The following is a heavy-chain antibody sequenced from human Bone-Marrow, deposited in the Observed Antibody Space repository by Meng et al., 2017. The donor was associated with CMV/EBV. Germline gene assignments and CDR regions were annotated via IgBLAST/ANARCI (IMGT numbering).Heavy chain of an antibody. D-gene: IGHD1-26*01. CDR2: INPNSGGT. Sequence: ASVKVSCKASGYTFTGYYMHWVRQAPGQGLEWMGWINPNSGGTNYAQKFQGRVTMTRDTSISIAYMELSRLRSDDTAVYYCARDGPYSGSYGGIGYFYYGMDVWGQGTTVTVSS. J-gene: IGHJ6*02. CDR3: ARDGPYSGSYGGIGYFYYGMDV. CDR1: GYTFTGYY. V-gene: IGHV1-2*02.